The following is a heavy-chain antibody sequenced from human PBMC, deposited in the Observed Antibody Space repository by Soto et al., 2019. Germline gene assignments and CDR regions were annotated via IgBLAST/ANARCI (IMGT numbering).Heavy chain of an antibody. CDR1: GGSLSDYY. CDR3: VRDRGYWSGRDAFDI. J-gene: IGHJ3*02. Sequence: PSETLSLTCAVSGGSLSDYYWSWIRQPPGKGLEWIGYIYHSGNTNYNPSLKSRVTISLDRPKNLYSIKLRSETAADTAVYYFVRDRGYWSGRDAFDIWGLGTMVTVSS. V-gene: IGHV4-59*01. CDR2: IYHSGNT. D-gene: IGHD3-3*01.